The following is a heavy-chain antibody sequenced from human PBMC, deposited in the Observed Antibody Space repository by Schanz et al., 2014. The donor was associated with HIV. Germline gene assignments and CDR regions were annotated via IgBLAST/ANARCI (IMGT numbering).Heavy chain of an antibody. J-gene: IGHJ6*02. CDR3: ATTLYPYTSSSDYYYGVDV. CDR1: GFTFNRYG. D-gene: IGHD6-6*01. V-gene: IGHV3-30*03. CDR2: ISHDGTNK. Sequence: QVQLVESGGGVVQPGRSLRLSCEASGFTFNRYGMNWVRQAPGKGLEWVALISHDGTNKQYGDSVKGRFTISRDNSRKTLYLQMNSLRAEDTALYYCATTLYPYTSSSDYYYGVDVWGQGTTVTVSS.